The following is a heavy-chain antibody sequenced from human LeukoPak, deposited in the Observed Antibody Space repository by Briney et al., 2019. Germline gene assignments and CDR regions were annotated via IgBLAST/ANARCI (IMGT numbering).Heavy chain of an antibody. CDR1: GFTFSDSG. CDR2: MRSKTQNYAT. CDR3: ARGDFSFIPDY. J-gene: IGHJ4*02. D-gene: IGHD2-21*01. Sequence: GGSLRLSCAASGFTFSDSGMHWVRQAPGKGLEWVGRMRSKTQNYATAYAASVKGRFTISRDNSENTLSLQMSSLTPEDTAVYYCARGDFSFIPDYWGQGTLVTVSS. V-gene: IGHV3-73*01.